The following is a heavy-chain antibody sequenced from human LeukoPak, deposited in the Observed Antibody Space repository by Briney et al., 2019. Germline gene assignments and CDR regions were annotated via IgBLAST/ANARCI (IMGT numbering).Heavy chain of an antibody. CDR3: ATSYSSSWYRSDGVDY. CDR2: IKQDGSVK. J-gene: IGHJ4*02. CDR1: GLTFSNYW. Sequence: GGSLRLSCEVSGLTFSNYWMTWVRQAPGKGLEWVGHIKQDGSVKWYVDSVKGRFTISRDNAKNSLYLQMNSLRADDTAVYYCATSYSSSWYRSDGVDYWGQGTLVTVSS. V-gene: IGHV3-7*05. D-gene: IGHD6-13*01.